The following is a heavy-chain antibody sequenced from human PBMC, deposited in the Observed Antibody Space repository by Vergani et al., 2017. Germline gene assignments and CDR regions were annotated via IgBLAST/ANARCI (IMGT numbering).Heavy chain of an antibody. CDR1: GFTFSSYG. V-gene: IGHV3-33*01. D-gene: IGHD5-24*01. CDR3: ARILLDGYNSGAIDY. Sequence: QVQLVESGGGVVQPGRSLRLSCAASGFTFSSYGMHWVRQAPGKGLEWVAVIWYDGSNKYYADSVKGRFTISRDNSKNTLYLQMNSLRSEDTAGYYCARILLDGYNSGAIDYWGQGTLVTVSS. J-gene: IGHJ4*02. CDR2: IWYDGSNK.